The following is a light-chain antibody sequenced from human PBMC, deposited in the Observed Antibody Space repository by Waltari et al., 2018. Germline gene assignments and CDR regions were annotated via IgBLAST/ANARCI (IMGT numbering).Light chain of an antibody. CDR2: ANS. V-gene: IGLV1-40*01. Sequence: QSVLTQPPSVSGAPGQRVTISCTGSSSNIGPAHDVLWYQHPPVTAPKLLIYANSNRPSGVPDRFSGSKSGTSASLAITGLQAEDEADYYCQSYDSSLSGVVFGGGTKLTVL. CDR3: QSYDSSLSGVV. CDR1: SSNIGPAHD. J-gene: IGLJ3*02.